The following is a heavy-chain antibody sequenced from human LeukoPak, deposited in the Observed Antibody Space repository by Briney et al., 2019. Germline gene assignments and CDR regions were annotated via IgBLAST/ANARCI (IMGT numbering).Heavy chain of an antibody. D-gene: IGHD2-2*01. V-gene: IGHV1-2*02. CDR3: ARLQGVPAAIGEDY. Sequence: ASVKVSCKASGYTFTGYYMHWVRQAPGQGLEWMGWINPNSGGTNYAQKFQGRVTMTRDTSISTAYMELSGLRSDDTAVYYCARLQGVPAAIGEDYWGQGTLVTVSS. CDR2: INPNSGGT. J-gene: IGHJ4*02. CDR1: GYTFTGYY.